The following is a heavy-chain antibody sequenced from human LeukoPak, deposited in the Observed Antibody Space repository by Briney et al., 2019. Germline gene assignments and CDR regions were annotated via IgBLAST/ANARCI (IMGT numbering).Heavy chain of an antibody. V-gene: IGHV3-30*19. J-gene: IGHJ4*02. CDR3: ARDGIEYSSSSCFDY. CDR1: GFTFSSYG. D-gene: IGHD6-6*01. Sequence: GGSLRLSCAASGFTFSSYGMHWVRQAPGKGLEWVAVISYDGRNKYYADSVKGRFTISRDNSKNTLYLQMNSLSAEDTAVYYCARDGIEYSSSSCFDYWGQGTLVTVSS. CDR2: ISYDGRNK.